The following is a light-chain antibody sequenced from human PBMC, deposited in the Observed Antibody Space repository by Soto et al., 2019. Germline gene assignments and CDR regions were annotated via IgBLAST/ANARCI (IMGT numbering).Light chain of an antibody. CDR3: CSYAGSSTYV. CDR2: EGS. V-gene: IGLV2-23*01. J-gene: IGLJ1*01. CDR1: SSDVGSYNL. Sequence: QSALTQPASVSGSPGQSITISCTGTSSDVGSYNLVSWYQQHPGKAPKLMIYEGSKRPSGVANRFSGYKSGNTASLTISGLQAEDEADYYGCSYAGSSTYVFGTGTKLTVL.